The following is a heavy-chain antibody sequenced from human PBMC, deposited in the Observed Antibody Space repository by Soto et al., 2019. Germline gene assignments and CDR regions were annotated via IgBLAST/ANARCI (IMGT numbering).Heavy chain of an antibody. V-gene: IGHV3-23*01. CDR2: ISGSGVTT. CDR1: GFTLSNYA. D-gene: IGHD2-15*01. J-gene: IGHJ3*02. CDR3: AKDRDAIGMVDAFEM. Sequence: EMQLLESGGDLVQPGGSLRLSCAASGFTLSNYAMTWVRQAPGKGLEYISAISGSGVTTYYADSMKGRFTISRDNSKNTLYLQMNGLRAEDTAGYYCAKDRDAIGMVDAFEMWGQGTMVTVSS.